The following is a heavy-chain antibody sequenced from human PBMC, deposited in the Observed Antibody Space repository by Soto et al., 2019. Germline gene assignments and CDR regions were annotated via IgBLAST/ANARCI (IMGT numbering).Heavy chain of an antibody. Sequence: GGSLRLSCSASGFTFSSYAMSWVRQAPGKGLEWVSAISGSGGSTYYADSVKGRFTISRDNSKNTLYLQMNSLRAEDTAVYYCAKYYYDSSGYSIESHFDYWGQGTLVTVSS. D-gene: IGHD3-22*01. V-gene: IGHV3-23*01. CDR1: GFTFSSYA. J-gene: IGHJ4*02. CDR2: ISGSGGST. CDR3: AKYYYDSSGYSIESHFDY.